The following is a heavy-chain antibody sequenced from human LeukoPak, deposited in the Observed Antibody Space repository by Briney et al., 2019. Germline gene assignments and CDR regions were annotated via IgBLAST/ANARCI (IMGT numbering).Heavy chain of an antibody. Sequence: SETLSLTCSVSGGSINTRSYYWGWIRQPPGKGLEWIGSIYYGGLTYYNPSLKSRVTLSADTSRNHFFLKVNSVTAADTSVYYCARLPILGVVDYWGQGILVTVPS. D-gene: IGHD1-26*01. CDR3: ARLPILGVVDY. CDR2: IYYGGLT. J-gene: IGHJ4*02. CDR1: GGSINTRSYY. V-gene: IGHV4-39*02.